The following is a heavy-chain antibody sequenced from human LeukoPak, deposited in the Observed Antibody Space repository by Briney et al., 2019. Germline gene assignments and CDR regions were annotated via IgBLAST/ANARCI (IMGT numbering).Heavy chain of an antibody. CDR3: AKDMLSYYYDSSGYYDY. CDR2: ISGSGGST. V-gene: IGHV3-23*01. D-gene: IGHD3-22*01. Sequence: GRSLRLSCAASGFTFSSYAMSWVRQTPGKGLEWVSAISGSGGSTYYADSVKGRFTISRDNSKNTLYLQMNSLRAEDTAVYYCAKDMLSYYYDSSGYYDYWGQGTLVTVSS. J-gene: IGHJ4*02. CDR1: GFTFSSYA.